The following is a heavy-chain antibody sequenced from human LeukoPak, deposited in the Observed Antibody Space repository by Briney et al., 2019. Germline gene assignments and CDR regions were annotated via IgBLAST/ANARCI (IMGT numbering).Heavy chain of an antibody. CDR3: AKDGSPMGYCSSTSCPFRSDAFDI. CDR1: GFTFSSYA. V-gene: IGHV3-23*01. CDR2: IGSSGDT. Sequence: GGSLRLSCAASGFTFSSYAMSWVRQAPGKGLEWVSAIGSSGDTYYADSVKGRFTISRDNSKNTLYLQMNSLRAEDTAVYYCAKDGSPMGYCSSTSCPFRSDAFDIWAKGQWSPSLQ. J-gene: IGHJ3*02. D-gene: IGHD2-2*01.